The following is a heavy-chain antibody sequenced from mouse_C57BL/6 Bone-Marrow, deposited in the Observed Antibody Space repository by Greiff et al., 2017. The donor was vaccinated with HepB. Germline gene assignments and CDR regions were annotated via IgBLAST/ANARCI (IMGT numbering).Heavy chain of an antibody. D-gene: IGHD2-2*01. V-gene: IGHV5-2*03. CDR2: INSDGGST. J-gene: IGHJ1*03. CDR1: EYEFPSHD. CDR3: ASLWLRRYWYFDV. Sequence: EVKLVESGGGLVQPGESLKLSCESNEYEFPSHDMSWVRKTPEQRLELVAAINSDGGSTYYPDTMERRFIISRDNTKKTLYLQMSSLRSEDTALYYCASLWLRRYWYFDVWGTGTTVTVSS.